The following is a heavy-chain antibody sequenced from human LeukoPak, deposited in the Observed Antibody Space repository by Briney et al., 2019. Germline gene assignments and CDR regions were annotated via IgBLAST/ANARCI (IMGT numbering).Heavy chain of an antibody. CDR3: AKEVDAVVTDFDY. J-gene: IGHJ4*02. Sequence: GGSLRLSCAASGFIFSSHWMSWVRQAPGKGLEWVANINKDGSEQYYVDSMKGRFTISRDNAENSLYLQMNSLRAEDTAVYYCAKEVDAVVTDFDYWGQGTLVTVSS. V-gene: IGHV3-7*01. D-gene: IGHD3-16*02. CDR2: INKDGSEQ. CDR1: GFIFSSHW.